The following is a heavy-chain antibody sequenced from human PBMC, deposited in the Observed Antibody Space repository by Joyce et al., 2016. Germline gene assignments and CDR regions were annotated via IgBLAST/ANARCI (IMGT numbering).Heavy chain of an antibody. CDR3: STSLEY. V-gene: IGHV3-73*01. Sequence: EVHLVESGGGLVQPGGFLKLSCAASGFNFTGSAMYWGRQASGKGLEWVGRIRRKADTYATAYAAWVKGRFTISRDESENTAYLKMNSLKTDDTAVYYCSTSLEYWGQGTLVTVSS. CDR2: IRRKADTYAT. J-gene: IGHJ4*02. CDR1: GFNFTGSA.